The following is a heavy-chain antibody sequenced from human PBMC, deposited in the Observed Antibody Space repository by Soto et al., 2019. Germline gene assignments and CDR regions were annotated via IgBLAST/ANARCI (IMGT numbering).Heavy chain of an antibody. Sequence: QVQLVQSGGEVKKPGASVKVSCKASGYTFTNYGISWLRQAPGQGLEGMGWINVYNGNTKYAQKVQGRVTMTTDTPTSTAYMELRSLRSDDTAVYYCARGVGSVSYYKRYSWGDPWGRGTRVTFSS. CDR3: ARGVGSVSYYKRYSWGDP. CDR2: INVYNGNT. V-gene: IGHV1-18*01. CDR1: GYTFTNYG. J-gene: IGHJ5*02. D-gene: IGHD3-10*01.